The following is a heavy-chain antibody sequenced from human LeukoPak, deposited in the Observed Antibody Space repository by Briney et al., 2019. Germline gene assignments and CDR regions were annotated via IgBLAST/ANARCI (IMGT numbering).Heavy chain of an antibody. D-gene: IGHD3-22*01. V-gene: IGHV3-33*01. CDR2: IWYDGSNK. Sequence: GGSLRLSCAASGFTFSSYGMHWVRQAPGKGLEWVAVIWYDGSNKYYADSVKGRFTISRDNSKNTLYLQMNSLRAEGTAVYYCARGNYYDSGDNWFDPWGQGTLVTVSS. CDR3: ARGNYYDSGDNWFDP. J-gene: IGHJ5*02. CDR1: GFTFSSYG.